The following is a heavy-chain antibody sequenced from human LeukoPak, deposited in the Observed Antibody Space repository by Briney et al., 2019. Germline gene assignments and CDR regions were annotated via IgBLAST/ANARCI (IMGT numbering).Heavy chain of an antibody. CDR1: GYTLTELS. CDR2: FDPEDGET. Sequence: ASVKVSCKVSGYTLTELSMHWVRRAPGKGLEWMGGFDPEDGETIYAQKFQGRVTMTEDTSTDTAYMELSSLRSEDTAVYYCATPSTYSSSWYFDYWGQGTLVTVSS. J-gene: IGHJ4*02. D-gene: IGHD6-13*01. CDR3: ATPSTYSSSWYFDY. V-gene: IGHV1-24*01.